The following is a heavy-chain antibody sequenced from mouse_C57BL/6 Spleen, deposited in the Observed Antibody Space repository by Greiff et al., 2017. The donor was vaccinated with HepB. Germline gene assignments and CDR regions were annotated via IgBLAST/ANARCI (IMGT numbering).Heavy chain of an antibody. D-gene: IGHD1-1*01. Sequence: EVQGVESGGGLVQPGGSLSLSCAASGFTFTDYYMSWVRQPPGKALEWLGFIRNKANGYTTEYSAYVKGRFTISRDNSQSILYLQMKALRAEDSATDYCASLYGSSYLYAMDYWGQGTSVTVSS. V-gene: IGHV7-3*01. CDR1: GFTFTDYY. J-gene: IGHJ4*01. CDR3: ASLYGSSYLYAMDY. CDR2: IRNKANGYTT.